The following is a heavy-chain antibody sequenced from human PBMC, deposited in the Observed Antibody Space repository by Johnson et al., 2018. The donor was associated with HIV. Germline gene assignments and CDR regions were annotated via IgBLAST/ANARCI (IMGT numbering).Heavy chain of an antibody. Sequence: DVQVVESGGGLVQPGGSLRLSCAASGFTFSSYWMSWVRQAPGKGLEWVANIKQDGSEKYYVDSVKGRFTISRDNAKNSLYLQMNSLRAGDTAVYYWARESPYDPDAFDIWGQGTMVTVSS. V-gene: IGHV3-7*01. J-gene: IGHJ3*02. D-gene: IGHD2-8*01. CDR2: IKQDGSEK. CDR1: GFTFSSYW. CDR3: ARESPYDPDAFDI.